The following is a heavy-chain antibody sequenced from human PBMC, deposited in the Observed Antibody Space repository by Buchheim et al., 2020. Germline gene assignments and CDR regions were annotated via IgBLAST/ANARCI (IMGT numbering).Heavy chain of an antibody. D-gene: IGHD3-22*01. CDR2: ISSSSSYI. V-gene: IGHV3-21*01. CDR1: GFTFSSYS. J-gene: IGHJ6*02. Sequence: EVQLVESGGGLVKPGGSLRLSCAASGFTFSSYSMNWVSQAPGKGLEWFSSISSSSSYIYYADSVKGRFTISRDNAKNSLYLQMNSLRAEDTAVYYCARDSLTGDYYDSSGYSDGMDVWGHGTT. CDR3: ARDSLTGDYYDSSGYSDGMDV.